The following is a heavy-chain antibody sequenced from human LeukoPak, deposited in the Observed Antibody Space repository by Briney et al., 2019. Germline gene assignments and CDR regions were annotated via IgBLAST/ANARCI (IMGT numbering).Heavy chain of an antibody. CDR1: GFTFSSYA. CDR3: ATTTSGGDAFDI. V-gene: IGHV3-23*01. CDR2: ISGSGGST. D-gene: IGHD1-26*01. Sequence: QAGGSLRLSCAASGFTFSSYAMSWVRQAPGKGLEWVSAISGSGGSTYYADSVKGRFTISRDNSKNTLYLQMNSLRAEDTAVYYCATTTSGGDAFDIWGQGTMVTVSS. J-gene: IGHJ3*02.